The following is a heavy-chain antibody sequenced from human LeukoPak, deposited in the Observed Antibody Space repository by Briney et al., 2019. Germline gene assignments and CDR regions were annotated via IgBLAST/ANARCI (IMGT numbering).Heavy chain of an antibody. J-gene: IGHJ4*02. V-gene: IGHV3-33*01. Sequence: GGSLRLSCAAPGLTFKNYGMQWVRQAPGKGLEWVAVIWYDGSNQYYADSVKGRFTISRDNSRNTLYLQVNSLRAEDTAVYYCATASGTYTITYWGQGTLVTVSP. CDR1: GLTFKNYG. D-gene: IGHD1-26*01. CDR3: ATASGTYTITY. CDR2: IWYDGSNQ.